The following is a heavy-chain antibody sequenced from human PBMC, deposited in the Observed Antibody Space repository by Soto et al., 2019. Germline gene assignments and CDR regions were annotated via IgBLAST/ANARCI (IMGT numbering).Heavy chain of an antibody. CDR2: IIPILGIA. D-gene: IGHD2-21*02. Sequence: QVQLVQSGAEVKKPGSSVKVSCKASGGTFSSYTISWVRQAPGQGLEWMGRIIPILGIANYAQKFQGRVTITADKSTSTAYMAPSSLRSEDTAVYYCARSPSCGGDCYSSDDYWGQGTLVTVSS. V-gene: IGHV1-69*02. CDR1: GGTFSSYT. J-gene: IGHJ4*02. CDR3: ARSPSCGGDCYSSDDY.